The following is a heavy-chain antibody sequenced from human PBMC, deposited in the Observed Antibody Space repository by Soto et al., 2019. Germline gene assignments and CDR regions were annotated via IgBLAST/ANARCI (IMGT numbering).Heavy chain of an antibody. Sequence: LSLTCTVSGGSISSGGYYWSWIRQHPGKGLEWIGYIYYSGSTYYNPSLKSRVTISVDTSKNQFSLKLSSVTAADTAVYYCARVYYDSSGYYYYYGMDVWGQGTTVTVSS. V-gene: IGHV4-31*03. CDR1: GGSISSGGYY. CDR2: IYYSGST. D-gene: IGHD3-22*01. CDR3: ARVYYDSSGYYYYYGMDV. J-gene: IGHJ6*02.